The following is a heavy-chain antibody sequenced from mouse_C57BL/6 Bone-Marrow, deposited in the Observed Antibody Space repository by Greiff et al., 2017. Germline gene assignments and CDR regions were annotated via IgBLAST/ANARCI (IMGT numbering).Heavy chain of an antibody. Sequence: QVQLQQPGTELVKPGASVKLSCTASGYTFTSYSMHWVQQRPGQGLEWLGTINPSSGGTNYKEKFKGKSTLPVDKSSSTAYLQRGSLTSEGSTVYYCAREAYWGQGTLVTVSA. CDR3: AREAY. V-gene: IGHV1-53*01. CDR1: GYTFTSYS. J-gene: IGHJ3*01. CDR2: INPSSGGT.